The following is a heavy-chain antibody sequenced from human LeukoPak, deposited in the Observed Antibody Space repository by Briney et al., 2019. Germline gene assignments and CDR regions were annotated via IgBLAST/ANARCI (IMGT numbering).Heavy chain of an antibody. V-gene: IGHV3-23*01. J-gene: IGHJ4*02. Sequence: PGGSLRLSCAASGFTLSSYAMSSVRQAPGKRLEWVSAISGSGGSTYYADSVKGRFTISRDNSKNTLYLQMNSLRAEDTAVCYCAKVGPLRFLEWLPVDYWGQGTLVTVSS. CDR3: AKVGPLRFLEWLPVDY. D-gene: IGHD3-3*01. CDR2: ISGSGGST. CDR1: GFTLSSYA.